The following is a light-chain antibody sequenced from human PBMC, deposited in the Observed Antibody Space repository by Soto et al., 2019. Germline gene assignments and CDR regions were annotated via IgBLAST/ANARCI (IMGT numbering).Light chain of an antibody. CDR2: GAD. V-gene: IGKV3-15*01. CDR3: QQRSNWPSSIT. Sequence: EIVMTQSPVTLSVSPGERATLSCRASQGVNSNVAWYQQKPGQAPRLLIYGADTRATGVPARFSGSGSGTEFTLTISSLEPEDFAVYYCQQRSNWPSSITFGQGTRLEIK. CDR1: QGVNSN. J-gene: IGKJ5*01.